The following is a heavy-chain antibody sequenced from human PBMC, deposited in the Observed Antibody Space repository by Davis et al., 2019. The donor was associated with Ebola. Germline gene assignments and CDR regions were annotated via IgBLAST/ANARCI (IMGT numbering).Heavy chain of an antibody. CDR1: GGSISSGGYY. CDR3: ARDHSLSSGSYYYYYGMDV. J-gene: IGHJ6*04. Sequence: SETLSHTCTVSGGSISSGGYYWSWIRQHPGKGLEWIGYIYYSGSTYYNPSLKSRVTISVDTSKNQFSLKLSSVTAADTAVYYCARDHSLSSGSYYYYYGMDVWGKGTTVTVSS. D-gene: IGHD1-26*01. V-gene: IGHV4-31*03. CDR2: IYYSGST.